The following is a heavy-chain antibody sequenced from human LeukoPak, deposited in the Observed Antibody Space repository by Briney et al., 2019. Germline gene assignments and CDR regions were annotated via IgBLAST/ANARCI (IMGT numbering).Heavy chain of an antibody. J-gene: IGHJ4*02. Sequence: PSETLSLTCTVSGGSISSGSYYWSWIRQPAGKGLEWIGRIYTSGSTNYNPALKSRVTISVDTSKIQFSLKLSSVTASDTAVYYCARGAPFDYWGQGTLVTVSS. CDR1: GGSISSGSYY. V-gene: IGHV4-61*02. CDR3: ARGAPFDY. CDR2: IYTSGST.